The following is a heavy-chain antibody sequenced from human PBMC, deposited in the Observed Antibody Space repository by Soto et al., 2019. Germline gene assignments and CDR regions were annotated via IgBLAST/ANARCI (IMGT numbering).Heavy chain of an antibody. D-gene: IGHD3-10*01. V-gene: IGHV1-3*01. CDR1: GYTFTSYA. CDR3: ARELRVRGVSRNYGMDV. J-gene: IGHJ6*02. Sequence: ASVKVSCKASGYTFTSYAMHWVRQAPGQRLEWMGWINAGNGNTKYSQKFQGRVTITRDTSASTAYMELSSLRSEDTAVYYCARELRVRGVSRNYGMDVWGQGTTVTVS. CDR2: INAGNGNT.